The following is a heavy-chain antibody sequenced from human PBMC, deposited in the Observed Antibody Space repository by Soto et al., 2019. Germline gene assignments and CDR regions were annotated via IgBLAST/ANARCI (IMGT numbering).Heavy chain of an antibody. CDR2: ISYDGSNK. V-gene: IGHV3-30-3*01. Sequence: QVQLVESGGGVVQPGRSLRLSCAASGFTFSSYYMHWVRQAPGKGLEWAAVISYDGSNKYYADSVKGRFTISRDNSKNTLYLQMNSLRPEDTAVYYCATSIAVAGGFDYRGQGTLVNVSS. CDR3: ATSIAVAGGFDY. CDR1: GFTFSSYY. J-gene: IGHJ4*02. D-gene: IGHD6-19*01.